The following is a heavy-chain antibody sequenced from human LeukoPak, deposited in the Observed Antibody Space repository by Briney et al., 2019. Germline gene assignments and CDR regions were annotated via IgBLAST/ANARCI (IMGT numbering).Heavy chain of an antibody. V-gene: IGHV3-23*01. CDR3: ASQGRRAFDI. CDR1: GFTFSSYA. Sequence: GGSLRLSCAASGFTFSSYAMSWVRQAPGKGLEWVSAISGSGDNTYYADSVKGRFNISRDSSKNTLYLQMRRLRVEDTAVYYCASQGRRAFDIWGQGTMVTVSS. CDR2: ISGSGDNT. J-gene: IGHJ3*02.